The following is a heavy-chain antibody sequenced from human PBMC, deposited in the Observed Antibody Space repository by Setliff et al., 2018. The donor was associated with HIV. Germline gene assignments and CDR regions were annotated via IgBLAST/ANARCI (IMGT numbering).Heavy chain of an antibody. J-gene: IGHJ4*02. CDR3: ASRPYSYDYSGRVFDF. D-gene: IGHD3-22*01. CDR2: IYYSGTT. Sequence: SETLSLTCTVSGASIRTGSYYWGWIRQPPGKGLEWIGTIYYSGTTYYNPSVKSRVTISVDTSKNQFSLNLTSVTAPDTAVYYCASRPYSYDYSGRVFDFWGQGALVTVSS. CDR1: GASIRTGSYY. V-gene: IGHV4-39*01.